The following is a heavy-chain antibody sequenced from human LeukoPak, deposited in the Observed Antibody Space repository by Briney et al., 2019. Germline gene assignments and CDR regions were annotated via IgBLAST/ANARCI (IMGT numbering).Heavy chain of an antibody. Sequence: ASVKVSCKASGYTFTSYAMHWVRQAPGQRLEWMGWINAGNGNTKYSQKFQGRVTITRDTSASTAYVELSSLRSEDTAVYYCARDGDSGYEYYYYYGMDVWGKGTTVTVSS. J-gene: IGHJ6*04. V-gene: IGHV1-3*01. D-gene: IGHD5-12*01. CDR2: INAGNGNT. CDR3: ARDGDSGYEYYYYYGMDV. CDR1: GYTFTSYA.